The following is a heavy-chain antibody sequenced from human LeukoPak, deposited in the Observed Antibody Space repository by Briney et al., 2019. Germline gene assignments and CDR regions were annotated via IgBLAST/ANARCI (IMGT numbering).Heavy chain of an antibody. CDR3: ARDGYCSSTSCYTYYYYYGMDV. CDR2: IKQDGSEK. J-gene: IGHJ6*02. D-gene: IGHD2-2*02. V-gene: IGHV3-7*01. Sequence: GGSLRLSCAASGFTFSSYWMSWVRQAPGKGLEWVANIKQDGSEKYYVDSVKGRFTISRDNAKNSLYLQMNSLRAGDTAVYYCARDGYCSSTSCYTYYYYYGMDVWGQGTTVTVSS. CDR1: GFTFSSYW.